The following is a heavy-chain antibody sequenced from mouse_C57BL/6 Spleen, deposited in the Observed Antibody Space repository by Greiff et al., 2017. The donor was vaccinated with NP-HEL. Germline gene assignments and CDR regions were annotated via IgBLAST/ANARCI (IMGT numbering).Heavy chain of an antibody. V-gene: IGHV5-4*01. J-gene: IGHJ4*01. Sequence: EVMLVESGGGLVKPGGSLKLSCAASGFTFSSYAMSWVRQTPEKRLEWVATISDGGSYTYYPDNVKGRFTISRDNAKNNLYLQMSHLKSEDTAMYYCARDNYYGSSYEAMDYWGQGTSVTVSS. CDR2: ISDGGSYT. CDR1: GFTFSSYA. D-gene: IGHD1-1*01. CDR3: ARDNYYGSSYEAMDY.